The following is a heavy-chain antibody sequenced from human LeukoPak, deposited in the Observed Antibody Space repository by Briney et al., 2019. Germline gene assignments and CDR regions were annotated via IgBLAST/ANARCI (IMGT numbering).Heavy chain of an antibody. CDR3: ATISDLLYYFAS. CDR2: INHSGST. V-gene: IGHV4-34*01. Sequence: PSETLSLTCAVYGGSFSGYYWSWIRQPPGKGLEWIGEINHSGSTNYNTSLKSRVTISLDTSKNQFSLKLSSVTAADTAVYYCATISDLLYYFASWGQGTLVTVSS. CDR1: GGSFSGYY. J-gene: IGHJ4*02.